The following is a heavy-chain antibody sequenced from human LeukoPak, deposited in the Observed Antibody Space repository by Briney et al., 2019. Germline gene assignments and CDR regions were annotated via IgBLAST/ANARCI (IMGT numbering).Heavy chain of an antibody. J-gene: IGHJ6*02. V-gene: IGHV4-39*01. CDR1: GDSISSSNYY. CDR3: ARGEYYYYGMDV. Sequence: PSETLSLTCTVSGDSISSSNYYWGWIRQPPGKGLEWIGSIYNSGTTYYNPSLKSRVTISVDTSKNQFSLKVTSVTAADTAVYYCARGEYYYYGMDVWGQGTTVTVSS. CDR2: IYNSGTT.